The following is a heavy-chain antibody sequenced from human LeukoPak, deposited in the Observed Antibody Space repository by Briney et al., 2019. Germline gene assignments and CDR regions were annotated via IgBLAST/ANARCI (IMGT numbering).Heavy chain of an antibody. CDR2: IYYSGST. D-gene: IGHD4-23*01. V-gene: IGHV4-31*03. CDR3: ARDLLNEGNHLDY. CDR1: GGSISSGGFY. J-gene: IGHJ4*02. Sequence: SETLSLTCTVSGGSISSGGFYWSWIRQHPGKGLEWIGYIYYSGSTYYNPSLKSRVTISVDTSKNQFSLKLSSVTAADTAVYYCARDLLNEGNHLDYWGQGTLVTVSS.